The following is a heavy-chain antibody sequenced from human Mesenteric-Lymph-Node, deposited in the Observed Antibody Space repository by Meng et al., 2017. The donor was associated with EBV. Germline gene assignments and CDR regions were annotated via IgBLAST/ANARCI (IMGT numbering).Heavy chain of an antibody. CDR1: GYSFTSYD. V-gene: IGHV1-8*02. J-gene: IGHJ4*02. CDR3: ARSGLYVDY. D-gene: IGHD3-10*01. Sequence: GQLAQSGAEVKKPGGSVKVSCKASGYSFTSYDINWVRQAPGQGLEWMGWMNPNSGDTGFAQKFEGRVTMTRDVSTGTAYMEVTRLRSEDTAVYFCARSGLYVDYWGQGSLVTVSS. CDR2: MNPNSGDT.